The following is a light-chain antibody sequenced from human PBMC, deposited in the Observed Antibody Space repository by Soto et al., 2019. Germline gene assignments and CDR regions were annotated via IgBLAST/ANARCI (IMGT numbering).Light chain of an antibody. CDR1: QSVSSGY. V-gene: IGKV3-20*01. CDR3: QQYVTSPLT. CDR2: GAS. Sequence: EIVLTQSPGTLSLSPGERATLSCRASQSVSSGYLAWYQQKPGQAPRLLIYGASSRANGIPDRFSGSGSGTDFTLTISGLEPEDFEVYYCQQYVTSPLTFGGGTKVEIK. J-gene: IGKJ4*01.